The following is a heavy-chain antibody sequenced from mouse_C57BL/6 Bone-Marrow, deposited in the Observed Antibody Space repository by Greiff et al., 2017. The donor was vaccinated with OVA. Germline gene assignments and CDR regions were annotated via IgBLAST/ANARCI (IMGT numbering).Heavy chain of an antibody. J-gene: IGHJ3*01. CDR1: GFSLSTSGMG. CDR3: ARSTDDYDAAY. Sequence: QVTLKVCGPGILQSSQTLSLTCSFSGFSLSTSGMGVSWIRQPSGKGLEWLAHIYWDDDKRYNPSLKSRLTISKDTSRNQVFLKITSVDTADTATYYCARSTDDYDAAYWGQGTLVTVSA. D-gene: IGHD2-4*01. CDR2: IYWDDDK. V-gene: IGHV8-12*01.